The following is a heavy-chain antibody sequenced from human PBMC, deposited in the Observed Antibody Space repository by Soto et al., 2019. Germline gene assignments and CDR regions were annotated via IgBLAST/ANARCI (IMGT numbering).Heavy chain of an antibody. CDR2: IYYSGST. D-gene: IGHD3-10*01. V-gene: IGHV4-31*03. CDR1: GGSISSGGYY. J-gene: IGHJ4*02. CDR3: ASSMVRGVIDDY. Sequence: SETLSLTCTVSGGSISSGGYYWSWIRQHPGKGLEWIGYIYYSGSTYCNPSLKSRVTISVDTSKNQFSLKLSSVTAADTAVYYCASSMVRGVIDDYWGQGTLVTVSS.